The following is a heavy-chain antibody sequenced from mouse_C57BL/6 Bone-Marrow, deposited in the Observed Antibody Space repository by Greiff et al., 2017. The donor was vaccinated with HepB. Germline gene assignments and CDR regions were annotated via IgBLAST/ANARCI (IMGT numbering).Heavy chain of an antibody. Sequence: VQLQQSGAELVRPGASVKLSCTASGFNIKDDYMHWVKQRPEQGLEWIGWIDPENGDTEYASKFQGKATITADTSSNTAYLQLSSLTSEDTAVYYCTTGVVAHFDYWGQGTTRTVSS. CDR2: IDPENGDT. J-gene: IGHJ2*01. CDR1: GFNIKDDY. V-gene: IGHV14-4*01. D-gene: IGHD1-1*01. CDR3: TTGVVAHFDY.